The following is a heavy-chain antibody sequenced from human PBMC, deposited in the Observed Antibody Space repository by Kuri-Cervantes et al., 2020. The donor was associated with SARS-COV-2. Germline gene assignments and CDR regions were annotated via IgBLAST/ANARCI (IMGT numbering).Heavy chain of an antibody. V-gene: IGHV5-10-1*01. J-gene: IGHJ4*02. CDR2: IEPGDSYT. Sequence: GRSRKFPCKGLGFRFTSYFISGVRQMPGKGLGWMGRIEPGDSYTNYSPCFQGYVTFSADKTINTAYLQWSGLRASDTDIYYCAIFFIPGVVDYWGPGTLVTVSS. CDR1: GFRFTSYF. CDR3: AIFFIPGVVDY. D-gene: IGHD2-21*01.